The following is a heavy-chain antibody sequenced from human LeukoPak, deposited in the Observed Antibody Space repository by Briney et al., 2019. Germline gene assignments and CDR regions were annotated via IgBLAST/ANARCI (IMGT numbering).Heavy chain of an antibody. J-gene: IGHJ2*01. CDR2: FDPEDGET. CDR3: ATSLRFLEWLFFDL. CDR1: GYTLTELS. D-gene: IGHD3-3*01. V-gene: IGHV1-24*01. Sequence: GASVKVSCKVSGYTLTELSMHWVRQAPGKGLEWMGGFDPEDGETIYAQKFQGRVTMTEDTSTDTAYMELSSLRSEDTAVYYCATSLRFLEWLFFDLWGRGTLVTVSS.